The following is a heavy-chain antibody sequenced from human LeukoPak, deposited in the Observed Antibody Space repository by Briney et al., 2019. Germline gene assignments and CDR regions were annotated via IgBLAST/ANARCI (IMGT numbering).Heavy chain of an antibody. D-gene: IGHD4-23*01. CDR1: GFTFDDYA. Sequence: TGGSLRLSCAASGFTFDDYAMHWVRQAPGKGLEWVSGISWNSGSIGYADSVKGRFTISRDNAKNSLYLQMNSLRAEDMALYYCAKDIAPTVALPVAFDIWGQGTMVTVSS. J-gene: IGHJ3*02. CDR2: ISWNSGSI. V-gene: IGHV3-9*03. CDR3: AKDIAPTVALPVAFDI.